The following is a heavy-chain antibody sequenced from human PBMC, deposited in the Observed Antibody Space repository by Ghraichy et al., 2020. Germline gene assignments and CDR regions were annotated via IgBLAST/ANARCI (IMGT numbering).Heavy chain of an antibody. CDR3: AKDQGIVVVVGARLFDY. J-gene: IGHJ4*02. CDR1: GFTFSNYA. D-gene: IGHD2-15*01. Sequence: GGSLRLSCAASGFTFSNYAMSWVRQAPGKGLEWVSAISGSGGTTYYADSVKGRFTISRDNSKNTLYLQMNSLRAEDTAVYYCAKDQGIVVVVGARLFDYWGQGTLVTVSS. V-gene: IGHV3-23*01. CDR2: ISGSGGTT.